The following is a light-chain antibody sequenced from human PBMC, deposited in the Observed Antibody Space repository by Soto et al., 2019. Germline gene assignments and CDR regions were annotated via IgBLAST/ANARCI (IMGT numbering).Light chain of an antibody. CDR1: QSVSTW. CDR2: KAS. V-gene: IGKV1-5*03. Sequence: DIQVTQSPSILSASVGDRVTITCRASQSVSTWVAWYQQKPGKAPKLLIFKASILQGGVPSRFSGGGSGAEFTLTISSLQPDDFATYYCQQYASYSSLTFGGGTKVEIK. CDR3: QQYASYSSLT. J-gene: IGKJ4*01.